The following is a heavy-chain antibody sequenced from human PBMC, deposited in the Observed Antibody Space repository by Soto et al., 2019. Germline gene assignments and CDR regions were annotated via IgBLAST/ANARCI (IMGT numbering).Heavy chain of an antibody. V-gene: IGHV3-64D*08. CDR2: ISSNGGST. D-gene: IGHD3-22*01. J-gene: IGHJ4*02. CDR3: VNGVPFSTLNPLLTTFXY. CDR1: GFTFSSYA. Sequence: LRLSCSASGFTFSSYAMHWVRQAPGKGLEYVSAISSNGGSTYYADSVKGRFTISRDNSKNTLYLQMSSLRAEDTAVYYCVNGVPFSTLNPLLTTFXYWGQGTLVTVSS.